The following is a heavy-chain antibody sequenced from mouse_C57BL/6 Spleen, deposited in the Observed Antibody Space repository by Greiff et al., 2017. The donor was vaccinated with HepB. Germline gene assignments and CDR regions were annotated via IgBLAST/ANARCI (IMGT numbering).Heavy chain of an antibody. Sequence: EVKLMESGGGLVQSGRSLRLSCATSGFTFSDFYMEWVRQAPGKGLEWIAASRNKANDYTTEYSASVKGRFIVSRDTSQSILYLQMNALRAEDTAIYYCARDAAYDGYYPFAYWGQGTLVTVSA. J-gene: IGHJ3*01. CDR1: GFTFSDFY. CDR3: ARDAAYDGYYPFAY. D-gene: IGHD2-3*01. CDR2: SRNKANDYTT. V-gene: IGHV7-1*01.